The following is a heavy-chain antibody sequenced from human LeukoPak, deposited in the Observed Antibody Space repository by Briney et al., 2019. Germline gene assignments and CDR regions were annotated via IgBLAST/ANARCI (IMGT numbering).Heavy chain of an antibody. J-gene: IGHJ4*02. V-gene: IGHV4-59*01. Sequence: SETLSLTCTVSGGSISSYYWSWIRQPPGKGLEWIGYIYYSGSTNYNPSLKSRVTISVDTSKNQFSLKLSSVTAADTAVYYCARDLGSGWPCYFDYWGQGTLVTVSS. CDR3: ARDLGSGWPCYFDY. CDR2: IYYSGST. D-gene: IGHD6-19*01. CDR1: GGSISSYY.